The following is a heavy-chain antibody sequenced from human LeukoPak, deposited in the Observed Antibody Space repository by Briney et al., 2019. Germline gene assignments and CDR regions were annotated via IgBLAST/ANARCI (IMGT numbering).Heavy chain of an antibody. CDR3: ARGAGVGSYVPFDL. D-gene: IGHD3-16*01. CDR2: IKSDGSST. J-gene: IGHJ4*02. Sequence: GGSLRLSCAASGFTFSNYWMHWVRQAPGKGLVWVSRIKSDGSSTSYADSVKGRFTISRDNAKNTVYLQMNSLRAEDTAVYYCARGAGVGSYVPFDLWGLGTLVAVSS. V-gene: IGHV3-74*01. CDR1: GFTFSNYW.